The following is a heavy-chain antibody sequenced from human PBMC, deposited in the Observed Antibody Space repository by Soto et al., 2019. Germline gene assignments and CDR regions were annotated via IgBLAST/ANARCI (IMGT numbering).Heavy chain of an antibody. CDR3: ARISGYDLSYFDY. D-gene: IGHD5-12*01. CDR2: IYYSGST. Sequence: SETLSLTCTVSGGSISSSSYYWGWIRQPPGKWLEWIGSIYYSGSTYYNPSLKSRVTISVDTSKNQFSLKLSSVTAADTAVYYCARISGYDLSYFDYWGQGTLVTVSS. V-gene: IGHV4-39*01. J-gene: IGHJ4*02. CDR1: GGSISSSSYY.